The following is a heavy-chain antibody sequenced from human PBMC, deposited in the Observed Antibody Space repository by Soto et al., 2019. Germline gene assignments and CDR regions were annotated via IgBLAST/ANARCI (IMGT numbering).Heavy chain of an antibody. D-gene: IGHD6-13*01. CDR1: GYSISSGYY. V-gene: IGHV4-38-2*02. J-gene: IGHJ4*02. CDR3: AKEVFQQQLVPFDY. Sequence: SETLSLTCAVSGYSISSGYYWGWIRQPPGKGLEWIGSIYHSGSTYYNPSLKSRVTISVDTSKNRFSLKLSSVTAADTAVYYCAKEVFQQQLVPFDYWGQGTLVTVSS. CDR2: IYHSGST.